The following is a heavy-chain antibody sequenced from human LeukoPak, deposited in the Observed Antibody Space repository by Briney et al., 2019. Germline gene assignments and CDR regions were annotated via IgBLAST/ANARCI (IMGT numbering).Heavy chain of an antibody. J-gene: IGHJ4*02. CDR2: ISANNGNT. Sequence: GASMKVSCKASGYTFTSYGFTWVRQAPGQGPEWMGWISANNGNTNYAQKFQGRVTMTTDTSTSTVYMELRSLRSDDTAVYYCARVGGFRSLDYWGQGTLVTVSS. D-gene: IGHD3-16*01. V-gene: IGHV1-18*01. CDR1: GYTFTSYG. CDR3: ARVGGFRSLDY.